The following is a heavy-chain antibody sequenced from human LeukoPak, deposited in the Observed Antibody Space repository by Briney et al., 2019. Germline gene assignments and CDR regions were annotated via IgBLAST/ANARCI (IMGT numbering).Heavy chain of an antibody. Sequence: GGSLRLSCAASGFTFSSYSMNWVRQAPGKGLEWVSSISSSSSYIYYADSVKGRFTISRDNAKNSLYLQTNSLRAEDTAVYYCARAPIVVVPAAIPSYYGMDVWGKGTTVTVSS. V-gene: IGHV3-21*01. CDR2: ISSSSSYI. J-gene: IGHJ6*04. CDR1: GFTFSSYS. CDR3: ARAPIVVVPAAIPSYYGMDV. D-gene: IGHD2-2*01.